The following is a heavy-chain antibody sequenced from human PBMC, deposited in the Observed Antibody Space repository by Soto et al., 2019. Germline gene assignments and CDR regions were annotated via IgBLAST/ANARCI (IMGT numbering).Heavy chain of an antibody. CDR2: IYVTGAV. CDR1: GAALKSGKYD. CDR3: ARLRRATNIYKWFDT. J-gene: IGHJ5*02. V-gene: IGHV4-31*03. Sequence: SESLSLTCTVSGAALKSGKYDWSWIRQVPGKGLEWIGHIYVTGAVDYNPSLRDRITISQDTSERQFSLNLSLVTAANTAVYSCARLRRATNIYKWFDTRGQRTMGTVSS. D-gene: IGHD2-15*01.